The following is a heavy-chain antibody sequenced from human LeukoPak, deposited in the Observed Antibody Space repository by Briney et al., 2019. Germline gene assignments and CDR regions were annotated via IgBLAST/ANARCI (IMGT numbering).Heavy chain of an antibody. J-gene: IGHJ6*02. V-gene: IGHV4-4*07. Sequence: SETLSLTCTVSGGSISSYYWSWIRQPAGKGLEWIGRIYTSGSTNYNPSLKSRVTMSVDTSKNQFSLKLSSVTAADTAVYYCARERSWQRSTKGYYYYYYGMDVWGQGTTVTVSS. CDR2: IYTSGST. D-gene: IGHD6-25*01. CDR3: ARERSWQRSTKGYYYYYYGMDV. CDR1: GGSISSYY.